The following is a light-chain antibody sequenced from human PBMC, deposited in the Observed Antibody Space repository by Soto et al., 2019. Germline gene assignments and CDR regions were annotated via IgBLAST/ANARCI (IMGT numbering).Light chain of an antibody. CDR2: SNN. Sequence: QSVLTQPPSASGTPGQRVTISCSGSSSNIGSNTVNWYQQLPGTAPKVLIYSNNQRPSGVPDRFSGSKSGTSASLAISGRQSEDEADYYCAAWDDSLNGVVFGGGTKLTVL. J-gene: IGLJ2*01. V-gene: IGLV1-44*01. CDR1: SSNIGSNT. CDR3: AAWDDSLNGVV.